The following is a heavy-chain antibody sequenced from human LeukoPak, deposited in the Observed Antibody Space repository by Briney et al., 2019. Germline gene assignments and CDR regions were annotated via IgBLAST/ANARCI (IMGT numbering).Heavy chain of an antibody. J-gene: IGHJ4*02. D-gene: IGHD5-18*01. V-gene: IGHV4-59*08. CDR2: IYYSGST. CDR1: GGSISGYY. CDR3: ATYSYGYYFDY. Sequence: SETLSLTCTVSGGSISGYYWNWIRQPPGKGLEWIGYIYYSGSTNYNPSLKSRVTISVDTSKNQFSLKLSSVTAADTAVYYCATYSYGYYFDYWGQGTLVTVSS.